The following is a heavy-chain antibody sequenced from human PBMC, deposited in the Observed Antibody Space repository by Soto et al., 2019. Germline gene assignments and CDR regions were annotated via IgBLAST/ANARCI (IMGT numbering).Heavy chain of an antibody. CDR3: ARVPTTVTHPKSPFLVDRDVKDESFAP. Sequence: SDTLSLTCSVSGGSPRSNYWSLLRPPPGRGLEWIGCISDSGNTYYNPSLQSRVTISIDTSTNQFLLDLTSVTTADTAVYYCARVPTTVTHPKSPFLVDRDVKDESFAPWGQGTLVTVSS. CDR1: GGSPRSNY. V-gene: IGHV4-59*01. J-gene: IGHJ5*02. CDR2: ISDSGNT. D-gene: IGHD4-17*01.